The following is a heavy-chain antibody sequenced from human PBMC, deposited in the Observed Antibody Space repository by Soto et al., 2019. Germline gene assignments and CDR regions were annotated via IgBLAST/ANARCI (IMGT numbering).Heavy chain of an antibody. Sequence: QVQLQEWGPGLVKPSGTLSLTCAVSSGSISSTNWWSWVRQPPGKGLEWIGEIYHGGSTNYNPSLKSRVTISVDKSKNYFSLELSSVTAADTAVYYCARGSRYCSGGTCYRDLDVWGKGTTVIVSS. CDR1: SGSISSTNW. V-gene: IGHV4-4*02. CDR3: ARGSRYCSGGTCYRDLDV. CDR2: IYHGGST. D-gene: IGHD2-15*01. J-gene: IGHJ6*04.